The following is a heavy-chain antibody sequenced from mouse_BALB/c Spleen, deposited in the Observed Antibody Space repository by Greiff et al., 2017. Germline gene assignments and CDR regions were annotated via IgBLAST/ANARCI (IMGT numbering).Heavy chain of an antibody. CDR2: ILPGSGST. CDR1: GYTFSSYW. Sequence: QVQLKESGAELMKPGASVKISCKATGYTFSSYWIEWVKQRPGHGLEWIGEILPGSGSTNYNEKFKGKATFTADTSSNTAYMQLSSLTSEDSAVYYCARRDGENWVWYFDVWGAGTTVTVSS. V-gene: IGHV1-9*01. CDR3: ARRDGENWVWYFDV. J-gene: IGHJ1*01. D-gene: IGHD4-1*01.